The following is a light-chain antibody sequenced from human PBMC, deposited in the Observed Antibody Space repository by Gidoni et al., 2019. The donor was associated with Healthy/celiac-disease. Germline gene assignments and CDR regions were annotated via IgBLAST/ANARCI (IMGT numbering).Light chain of an antibody. J-gene: IGKJ4*01. CDR2: GAS. CDR3: QQDGSSPLT. CDR1: QSVSSSY. V-gene: IGKV3-20*01. Sequence: EIVLTQSPGTLSLSPGERSTLSCRASQSVSSSYLAWYQQKPGQSPRLLIYGASSRALGIPDRFMGSGAGTDFTLTISRLEPEDFAVYYCQQDGSSPLTFGGGTKVEIK.